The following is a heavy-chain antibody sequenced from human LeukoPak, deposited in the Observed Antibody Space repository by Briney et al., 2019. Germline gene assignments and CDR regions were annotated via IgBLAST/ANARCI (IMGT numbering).Heavy chain of an antibody. Sequence: GASVKVSCKVSGYTLTELSMHWVRQAPGKGLEWMGGFDPEDGETIYAQKFQGRVTMTEDTSTDTAYMELSSLRSEGTAVYYCAIAVAGVGFVDYWGQGTLVTVSS. CDR3: AIAVAGVGFVDY. V-gene: IGHV1-24*01. CDR1: GYTLTELS. CDR2: FDPEDGET. J-gene: IGHJ4*02. D-gene: IGHD6-19*01.